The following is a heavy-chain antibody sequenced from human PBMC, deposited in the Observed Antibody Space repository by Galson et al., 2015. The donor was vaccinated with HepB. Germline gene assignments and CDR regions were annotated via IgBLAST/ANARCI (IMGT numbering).Heavy chain of an antibody. J-gene: IGHJ4*02. CDR3: ASSYLPRNPRSAHLYY. Sequence: SLRLSCAASGFTFSSYAMHWVRQAPGKGLEWVAVISYDGSNKYYADSVKGRFTISRDNSKNTLYLQMNSLRAEDTAVYYCASSYLPRNPRSAHLYYWGQGTLVTVSS. CDR2: ISYDGSNK. D-gene: IGHD6-25*01. CDR1: GFTFSSYA. V-gene: IGHV3-30-3*01.